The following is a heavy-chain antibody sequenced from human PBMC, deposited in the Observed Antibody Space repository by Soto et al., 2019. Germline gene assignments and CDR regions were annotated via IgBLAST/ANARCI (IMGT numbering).Heavy chain of an antibody. J-gene: IGHJ4*01. Sequence: PGGSLRLSCAASGFTFSSIWMTWVRQAPGKGLEWVANIKQDGSEKYYVDSVKGRFTISRDNAKNSLFLQMNSLTAEDTAVYYCATLRYFDSLLPGFDYWGHGTLVTVSS. CDR1: GFTFSSIW. CDR3: ATLRYFDSLLPGFDY. CDR2: IKQDGSEK. V-gene: IGHV3-7*01. D-gene: IGHD3-9*01.